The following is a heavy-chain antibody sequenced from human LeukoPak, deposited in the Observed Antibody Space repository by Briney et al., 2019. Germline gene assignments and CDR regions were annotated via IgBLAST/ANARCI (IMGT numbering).Heavy chain of an antibody. D-gene: IGHD3-22*01. Sequence: ASVKVSCKASGYTFTSYDINWVRQATGQGLEWMGWMNPNSGNTGYAQKFQGRVTMTRNTSISTAYMELSSLRSEDTAVYYCARDSSGYYPFDYWGQGTLVTVSS. CDR1: GYTFTSYD. CDR2: MNPNSGNT. CDR3: ARDSSGYYPFDY. V-gene: IGHV1-8*01. J-gene: IGHJ4*02.